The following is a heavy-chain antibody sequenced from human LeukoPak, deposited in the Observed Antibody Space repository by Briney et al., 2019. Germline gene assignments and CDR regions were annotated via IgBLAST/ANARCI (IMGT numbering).Heavy chain of an antibody. CDR3: ARDRRYCSGGSCYFDYFFDY. Sequence: GGSLRLSCTASGFTFNSYAVHWVRQAPGKGLEWVAVISYDGGINFYVASVKGRFTISRDNSKNTLYLQMNSLRAEDTALYFCARDRRYCSGGSCYFDYFFDYWGQGTLVTVSS. V-gene: IGHV3-30-3*01. CDR1: GFTFNSYA. J-gene: IGHJ4*02. CDR2: ISYDGGIN. D-gene: IGHD2-15*01.